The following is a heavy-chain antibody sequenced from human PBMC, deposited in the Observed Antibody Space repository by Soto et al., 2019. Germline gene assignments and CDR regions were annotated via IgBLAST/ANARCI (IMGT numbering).Heavy chain of an antibody. D-gene: IGHD6-6*01. CDR2: INPSGGT. CDR3: ARVLAARASRDFDY. V-gene: IGHV4-34*01. CDR1: GGSFITDY. Sequence: LEILSLTCAVYGGSFITDYWSWIRQPPGKGLEWIGEINPSGGTNYNPSLKSRVTISVATSKNQFSLKLSSVTAADTAVYYCARVLAARASRDFDYWGQGTLVTVSS. J-gene: IGHJ4*02.